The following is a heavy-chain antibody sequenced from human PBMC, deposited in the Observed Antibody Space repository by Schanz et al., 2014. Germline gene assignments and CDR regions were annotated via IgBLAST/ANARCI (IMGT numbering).Heavy chain of an antibody. J-gene: IGHJ4*02. CDR3: ARAFDSSGYYFDY. D-gene: IGHD3-22*01. Sequence: QVQLVQSGAELRKPGTSVKVSCKASGGTFSTYTISWVRQAPGRGLEWMGIVNPSVRGTHFAREFQGRVTVTSDTSTSTVYMELSGLRSEDTAVYYCARAFDSSGYYFDYWGQGTLVTVSS. V-gene: IGHV1-46*03. CDR1: GGTFSTYT. CDR2: VNPSVRGT.